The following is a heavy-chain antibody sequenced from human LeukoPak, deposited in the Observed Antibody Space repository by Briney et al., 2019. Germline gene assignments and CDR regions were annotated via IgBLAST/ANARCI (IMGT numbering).Heavy chain of an antibody. CDR1: GGTFSSYA. J-gene: IGHJ6*02. Sequence: GASVNVSCKASGGTFSSYAISWVRQAPGQGLEWMGRIIPILGIANYAQKFQGRVTITADKSTSTAYMELSSLRSEDTAVYCCARNGCSSTSCYMGYYYYGMDVWGQGTTVTVSS. D-gene: IGHD2-2*02. CDR3: ARNGCSSTSCYMGYYYYGMDV. CDR2: IIPILGIA. V-gene: IGHV1-69*04.